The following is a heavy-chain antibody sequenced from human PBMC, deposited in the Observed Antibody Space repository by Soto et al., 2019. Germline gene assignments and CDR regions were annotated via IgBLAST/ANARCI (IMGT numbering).Heavy chain of an antibody. CDR3: ARGKLRKDTAMVGDY. D-gene: IGHD5-18*01. V-gene: IGHV4-61*01. CDR2: IYYSGST. CDR1: GGSVSSGSYY. J-gene: IGHJ4*02. Sequence: SETLSLTCTVSGGSVSSGSYYWSWIRQPPGKGLEWIGYIYYSGSTNYNPSLKSRVTISVDTSKNQFSLKLSSVTAADTAVYYCARGKLRKDTAMVGDYWGQGTLVTVSS.